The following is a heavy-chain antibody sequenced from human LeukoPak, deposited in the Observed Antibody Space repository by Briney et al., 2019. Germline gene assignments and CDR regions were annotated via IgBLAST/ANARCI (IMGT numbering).Heavy chain of an antibody. Sequence: GGSLRLSCAASGFTFDDYAMHWVRQAPGKGLEWVSLISGDGGSTYYADSVKGRFTISRDNSKNTLYLQMNSLRAEDTAIYYCAKETIMFDPWGQGTLVTVSS. CDR1: GFTFDDYA. CDR2: ISGDGGST. CDR3: AKETIMFDP. V-gene: IGHV3-43*02. J-gene: IGHJ5*02.